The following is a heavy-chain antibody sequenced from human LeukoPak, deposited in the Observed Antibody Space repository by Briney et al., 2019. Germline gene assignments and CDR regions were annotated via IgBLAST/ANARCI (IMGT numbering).Heavy chain of an antibody. CDR1: GGSISSGDYY. D-gene: IGHD1-26*01. Sequence: PSETLSLTCTVSGGSISSGDYYWSWIRQPPGKGLEWIGYIYYSGSTYYNPSLKSRVTISVDTSKNQFSLKLSSVTAADTAVYYCATRSRGSYYGKDYWGQGTLVTVSS. V-gene: IGHV4-30-4*01. CDR3: ATRSRGSYYGKDY. CDR2: IYYSGST. J-gene: IGHJ4*02.